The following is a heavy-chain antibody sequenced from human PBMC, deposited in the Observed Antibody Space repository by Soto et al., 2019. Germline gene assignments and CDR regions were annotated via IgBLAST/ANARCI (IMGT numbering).Heavy chain of an antibody. CDR2: INPSGST. CDR1: GGSFRGYY. J-gene: IGHJ5*02. Sequence: QVQLQQWGAGLLKPSATLSLTCAVYGGSFRGYYWSWIRQPPGKGLEWIGEINPSGSTNYTPSIKSRVTISVDTSKNQFSLKLSSVTDAAPAVYYCARGLLAYGFDPLGQGTLVTFSS. V-gene: IGHV4-34*01. D-gene: IGHD2-15*01. CDR3: ARGLLAYGFDP.